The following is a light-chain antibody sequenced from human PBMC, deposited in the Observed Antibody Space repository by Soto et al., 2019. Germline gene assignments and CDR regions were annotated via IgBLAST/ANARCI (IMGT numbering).Light chain of an antibody. Sequence: EIVMTQSPATLSVSPGERTTLSCRASQSVNSKIAWYQQKPGQAPRLLIYGASTRATGIPARFSGSGSGTEFILFISILQSEDFAVYYCQQYNNWPRTFGQGTKV. CDR2: GAS. CDR3: QQYNNWPRT. V-gene: IGKV3-15*01. J-gene: IGKJ1*01. CDR1: QSVNSK.